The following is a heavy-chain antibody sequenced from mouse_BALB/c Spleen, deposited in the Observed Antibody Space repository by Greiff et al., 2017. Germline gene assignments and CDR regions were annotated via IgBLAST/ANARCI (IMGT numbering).Heavy chain of an antibody. D-gene: IGHD1-1*01. V-gene: IGHV14-3*02. CDR2: IDPANGNT. CDR1: GFNINDTY. CDR3: GRGGVYLYDMDY. J-gene: IGHJ4*01. Sequence: EVQLQQSGAELVKPGASVKLSCTASGFNINDTYMHWVKQRLEQGMEGIGRIDPANGNTKYDPKFQGKATITADTSSNTAYLQLSSLTSEDTAVYYWGRGGVYLYDMDYWGQGPTVTVS.